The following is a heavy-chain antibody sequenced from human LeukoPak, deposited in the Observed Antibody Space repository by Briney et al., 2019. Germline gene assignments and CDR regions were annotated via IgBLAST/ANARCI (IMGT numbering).Heavy chain of an antibody. Sequence: GGSLRLSCAASGFTFSSYSMNWVRQAPGKGLEWVSYISSSSSTIYYADSVKGRFTISRDNAKNSLYLQMNSLRAEDTAVYYCARVGYYGSGSYYLYYFDYWGQGTLVTVSS. CDR2: ISSSSSTI. D-gene: IGHD3-10*01. J-gene: IGHJ4*02. CDR1: GFTFSSYS. CDR3: ARVGYYGSGSYYLYYFDY. V-gene: IGHV3-48*04.